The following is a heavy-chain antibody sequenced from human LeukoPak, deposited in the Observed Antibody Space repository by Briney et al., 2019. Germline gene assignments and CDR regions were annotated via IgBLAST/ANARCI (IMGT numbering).Heavy chain of an antibody. CDR2: ISGNGVDT. J-gene: IGHJ4*02. V-gene: IGHV3-23*01. Sequence: PGGSLRLSCAASGFTFSTYAMTWVRQAPGKGLAWVSSISGNGVDTYNADSVKGRFTISRNNSKNTLYLQMNSLRADDTAVYYCAKHSVTSGSFNVYWGQGTLVTVSS. D-gene: IGHD6-19*01. CDR1: GFTFSTYA. CDR3: AKHSVTSGSFNVY.